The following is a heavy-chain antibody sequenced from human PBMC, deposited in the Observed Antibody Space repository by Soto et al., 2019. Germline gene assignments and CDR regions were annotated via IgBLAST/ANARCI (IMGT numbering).Heavy chain of an antibody. J-gene: IGHJ5*02. Sequence: SGAEVKKPGASVKVSCKASGYTFTSYAMHWVRQAPGQRLEWMGWINAGNGNTKYSQKFQGRVTITRDTSASTAYMELSSPRSEDTAVYYCARGSRQLVDWFDPWGQGTLVTVSS. D-gene: IGHD6-6*01. CDR2: INAGNGNT. CDR1: GYTFTSYA. V-gene: IGHV1-3*01. CDR3: ARGSRQLVDWFDP.